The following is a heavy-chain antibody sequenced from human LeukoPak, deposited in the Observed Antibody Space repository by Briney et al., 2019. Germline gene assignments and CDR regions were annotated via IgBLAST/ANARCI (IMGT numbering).Heavy chain of an antibody. J-gene: IGHJ6*02. CDR1: GYTFTSYG. CDR3: ARDRTAMVTGYGMDV. Sequence: ASVKVSCKASGYTFTSYGISWVRQAPGQGLEWMGWISAYNGNTNYAQKLQGRVTMTTDTSTSTAYMELSSLRSEDTAVYYCARDRTAMVTGYGMDVWGQGTTVTVSS. V-gene: IGHV1-18*01. CDR2: ISAYNGNT. D-gene: IGHD5-18*01.